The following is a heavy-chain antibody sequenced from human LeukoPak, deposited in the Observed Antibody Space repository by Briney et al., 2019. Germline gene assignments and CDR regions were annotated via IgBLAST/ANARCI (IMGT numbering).Heavy chain of an antibody. Sequence: SETLSLTCTVSGGSVSTYYWNWIRQPPGKGLEWIGYIYNSGSTNYNPSLKSRLTLSVDTSNNQFSLKLSSVTAADTAVYYCASTSGYCSGGNCYSAFDYWGQGTLVTVSS. CDR3: ASTSGYCSGGNCYSAFDY. D-gene: IGHD2-15*01. J-gene: IGHJ4*02. V-gene: IGHV4-59*02. CDR2: IYNSGST. CDR1: GGSVSTYY.